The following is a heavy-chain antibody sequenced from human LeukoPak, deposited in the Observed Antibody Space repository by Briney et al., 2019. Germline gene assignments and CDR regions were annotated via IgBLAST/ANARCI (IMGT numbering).Heavy chain of an antibody. V-gene: IGHV1-8*01. Sequence: GASVKVSCKASGYTFTSYDINWVRQATGQGLEWMGWMNPNSGNTGYAQKLQGRVTMTTDTSASTAYMELRSLRSDDTAVYYCARWVLDYYYGMDVWGQGTTVTVSS. CDR2: MNPNSGNT. CDR1: GYTFTSYD. CDR3: ARWVLDYYYGMDV. J-gene: IGHJ6*02.